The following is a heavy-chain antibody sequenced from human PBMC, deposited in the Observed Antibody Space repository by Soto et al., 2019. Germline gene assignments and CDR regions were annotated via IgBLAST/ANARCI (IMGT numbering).Heavy chain of an antibody. CDR2: IYYSGST. CDR1: GGSISSGGYY. Sequence: QVQLQESGPGLVKPSQTLSLTCTVSGGSISSGGYYWSWIRQHPGKGLEWIGYIYYSGSTYYNPSLSSRVNISVVTSKNPCSRRLRSVTAVCTGVYYCARDSSRVYSTHAFDIWGQWTMVPVSS. J-gene: IGHJ3*02. D-gene: IGHD1-26*01. CDR3: ARDSSRVYSTHAFDI. V-gene: IGHV4-31*03.